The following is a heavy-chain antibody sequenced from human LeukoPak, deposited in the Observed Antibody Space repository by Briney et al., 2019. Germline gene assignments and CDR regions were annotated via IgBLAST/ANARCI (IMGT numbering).Heavy chain of an antibody. Sequence: ASVKVSCKPSGYTFTSYYIHWVRQAPGQGLEWMGIINPSGGSTSYAQKFQGRVTMTRDTSTSTVYMELSSLRSDDTAIYYCARDRQSGSYDGAVNYWGQGTLVTVSS. V-gene: IGHV1-46*01. CDR3: ARDRQSGSYDGAVNY. D-gene: IGHD1-26*01. CDR1: GYTFTSYY. J-gene: IGHJ4*02. CDR2: INPSGGST.